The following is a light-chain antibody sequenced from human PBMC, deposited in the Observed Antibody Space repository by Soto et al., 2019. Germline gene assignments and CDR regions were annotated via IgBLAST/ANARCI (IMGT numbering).Light chain of an antibody. J-gene: IGKJ5*01. CDR2: DAS. Sequence: DIHMTQSPSPLSASVGERVTITCQASQDISNHLNWYQQKPGKAPKLLIYDASNLETGVPSRFSGSGSGTDFTVTISSLQPEDFATYSCQQYYNLPITFGQGTRLEIK. CDR1: QDISNH. CDR3: QQYYNLPIT. V-gene: IGKV1-33*01.